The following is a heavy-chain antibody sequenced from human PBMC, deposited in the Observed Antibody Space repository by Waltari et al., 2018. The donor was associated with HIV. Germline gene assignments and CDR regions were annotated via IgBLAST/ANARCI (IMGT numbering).Heavy chain of an antibody. Sequence: QVQLVESGGGVVQPGRSLRLSCAASGFTFNPYAMQWVRQAPGKGREGVAVISWDGSNKHYADSVKGRCTISRDNSRNSLYLQMSSLRAEDTAVYYCGREGDYYDSSPFDYWGQGTLVTVSS. V-gene: IGHV3-30-3*01. CDR1: GFTFNPYA. CDR2: ISWDGSNK. J-gene: IGHJ4*02. CDR3: GREGDYYDSSPFDY. D-gene: IGHD3-22*01.